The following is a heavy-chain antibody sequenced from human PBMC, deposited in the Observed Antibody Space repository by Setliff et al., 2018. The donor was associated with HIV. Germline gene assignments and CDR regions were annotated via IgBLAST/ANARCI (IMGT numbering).Heavy chain of an antibody. D-gene: IGHD4-17*01. CDR2: IKQDGSDK. CDR1: GFTFSDHY. CDR3: ARPLYGGNSDIGGY. Sequence: PGGSLRLSCAASGFTFSDHYMDWVRRPPGKGLEWVANIKQDGSDKYYVDSVKGRFTISRDNAKNSLFLQMNNLRVEDTAIYYCARPLYGGNSDIGGYWGQGTLVTVSS. J-gene: IGHJ4*02. V-gene: IGHV3-7*01.